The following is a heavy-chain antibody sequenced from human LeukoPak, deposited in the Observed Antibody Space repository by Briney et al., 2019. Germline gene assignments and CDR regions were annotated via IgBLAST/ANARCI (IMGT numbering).Heavy chain of an antibody. CDR2: ISSSSITI. D-gene: IGHD1-1*01. J-gene: IGHJ4*02. CDR3: ATDRYRHFDY. Sequence: GGSLRLSCAVSGFPLSSYSINWVRQAPGKGLEWVSYISSSSITIYYADSVKGRFTISRDNAKNSLYLQMDSLRAEDTAVYFCATDRYRHFDYWGQGTLVTVSS. V-gene: IGHV3-48*04. CDR1: GFPLSSYS.